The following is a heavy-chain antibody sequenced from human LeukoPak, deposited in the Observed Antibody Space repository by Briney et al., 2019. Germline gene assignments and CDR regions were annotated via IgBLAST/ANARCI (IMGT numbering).Heavy chain of an antibody. CDR1: GYTFTSYG. Sequence: VASVKVSFKASGYTFTSYGISWVRQAPGQGLEWMGWISAYNGNTNYAQKLQGRVTMTTDTSTSTAYMELRSLRSDDTAVYYCARDSPYYDYVWGSPTRFDYWGQGTLVTVSS. J-gene: IGHJ4*02. D-gene: IGHD3-16*01. CDR3: ARDSPYYDYVWGSPTRFDY. V-gene: IGHV1-18*01. CDR2: ISAYNGNT.